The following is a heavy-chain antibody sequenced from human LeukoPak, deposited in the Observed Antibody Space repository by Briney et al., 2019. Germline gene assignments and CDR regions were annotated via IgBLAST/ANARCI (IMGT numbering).Heavy chain of an antibody. CDR3: TGEKAGTIVDY. CDR1: GYSISSGYY. D-gene: IGHD2-15*01. Sequence: PSETLSLTCAVSGYSISSGYYWGWIRQPPGKGLEWIGSIHHSGSTYYNPSLKGRVTISVDMSKNQFSLKLSSVTAADTAVYFCTGEKAGTIVDYWGQGTLVTVSS. J-gene: IGHJ4*02. V-gene: IGHV4-38-2*02. CDR2: IHHSGST.